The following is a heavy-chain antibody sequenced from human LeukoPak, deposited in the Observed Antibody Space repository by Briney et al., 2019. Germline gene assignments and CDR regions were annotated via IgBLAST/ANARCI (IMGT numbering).Heavy chain of an antibody. D-gene: IGHD3-9*01. CDR2: IYSGGAT. V-gene: IGHV3-66*04. Sequence: SGITXSTNXXSXVRXAPGKXXEGVSIIYSGGATFYADSVKGRFTISRENSKNTLWLQMNSLRAEDTAVYYCARLHYDVLTGPFDYWGQGTLVTVSS. J-gene: IGHJ4*02. CDR1: GITXSTNX. CDR3: ARLHYDVLTGPFDY.